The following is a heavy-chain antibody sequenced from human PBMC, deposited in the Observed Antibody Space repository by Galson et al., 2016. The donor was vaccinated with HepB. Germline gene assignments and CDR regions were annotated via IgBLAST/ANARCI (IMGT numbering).Heavy chain of an antibody. CDR3: ARFPFGTTYDY. CDR1: GFMFSRYG. D-gene: IGHD1-1*01. CDR2: IWYDGSNK. Sequence: SLRLSCAPSGFMFSRYGMHWVRQTPGKGLEWVATIWYDGSNKYYADTVKGRFTISRDNSKNSLFLHMNSLRAEDTAIYYCARFPFGTTYDYWGQGALVTVSS. J-gene: IGHJ4*02. V-gene: IGHV3-33*01.